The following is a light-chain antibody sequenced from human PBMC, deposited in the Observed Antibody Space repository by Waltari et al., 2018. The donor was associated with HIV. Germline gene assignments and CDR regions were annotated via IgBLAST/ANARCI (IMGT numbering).Light chain of an antibody. CDR3: QTWDHGPWV. CDR1: SGHSNYA. Sequence: QLILTQSPSASASLGAAVKLTCILSSGHSNYAIAWHQHQPAQGPRFLMKLNSDGSHSKGDGIPVRVSGSSPGAERYRTMSSLQSEDEADYYCQTWDHGPWVFGGGTTLTVL. CDR2: LNSDGSH. J-gene: IGLJ3*02. V-gene: IGLV4-69*01.